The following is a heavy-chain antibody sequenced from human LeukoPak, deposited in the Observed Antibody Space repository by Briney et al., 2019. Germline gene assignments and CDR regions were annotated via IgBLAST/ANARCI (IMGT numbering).Heavy chain of an antibody. CDR1: GGTFSSYA. Sequence: GASVKVSCKASGGTFSSYAISWVRQAPGQGLEWMGGIIPIFGTANYAQKFQGRVTIIADESTSTAYMELSSLRSEDTAVYYCARLGEYRSSSRYYGMDVWGQGTTVTVSS. CDR3: ARLGEYRSSSRYYGMDV. CDR2: IIPIFGTA. D-gene: IGHD6-6*01. V-gene: IGHV1-69*13. J-gene: IGHJ6*02.